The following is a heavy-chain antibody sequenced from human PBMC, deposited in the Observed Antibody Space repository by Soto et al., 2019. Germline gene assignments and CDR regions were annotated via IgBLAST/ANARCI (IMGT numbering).Heavy chain of an antibody. CDR1: GFAFRSYN. CDR3: ASATVVAATFDF. V-gene: IGHV3-21*01. Sequence: EVQLVESGGGLVKPGGSLTLSCAASGFAFRSYNMNWVRQAPGKGLEWVASISSGSSNIYYADSVKGRFTVSRDNAKNSLFLQMDSLRAEDSAVYYCASATVVAATFDFWGQGTLVTFSS. CDR2: ISSGSSNI. J-gene: IGHJ4*02. D-gene: IGHD2-15*01.